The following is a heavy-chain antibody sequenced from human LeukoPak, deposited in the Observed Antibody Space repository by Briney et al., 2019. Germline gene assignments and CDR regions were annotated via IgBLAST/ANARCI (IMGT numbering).Heavy chain of an antibody. CDR3: AGDLSTMVRGVIITHYYYYYGMDV. CDR2: ISYDGSNK. V-gene: IGHV3-30-3*01. CDR1: GFTFSSYA. Sequence: GGSLRLSCAASGFTFSSYAMHWVRQAPGKGLEWVAVISYDGSNKYYADSVKGRFTISRDNSKNTLYLQMNSLRAEDTAVYYCAGDLSTMVRGVIITHYYYYYGMDVWGQGITVTVSS. J-gene: IGHJ6*02. D-gene: IGHD3-10*01.